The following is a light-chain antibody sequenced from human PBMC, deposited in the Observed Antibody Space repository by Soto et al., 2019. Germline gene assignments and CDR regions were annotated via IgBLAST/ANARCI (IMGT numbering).Light chain of an antibody. V-gene: IGKV4-1*01. CDR3: QQYYSTPLT. Sequence: MLMTQSPDSLAVSLGERSTINCKSSQSFLYSSNNKNYLAWYQHKPGQPPKVLIYWASTRESGVPDRFSGSGSGTDFTLTISSLQAEDVAVYYCQQYYSTPLTFGGGTKVDIK. CDR1: QSFLYSSNNKNY. CDR2: WAS. J-gene: IGKJ4*01.